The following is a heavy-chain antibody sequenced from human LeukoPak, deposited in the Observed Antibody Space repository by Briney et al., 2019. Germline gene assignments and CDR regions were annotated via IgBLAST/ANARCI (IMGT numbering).Heavy chain of an antibody. J-gene: IGHJ4*02. CDR3: VKSAGFWSGYYDY. V-gene: IGHV3-64D*06. Sequence: GGSLRLSCSASGFTFSSYAMHWVSQAPGKGLEYVSAISSNGGSTYYADSVKGRFTISRDNSKNTLYLQMSSLRAEDTAVYYCVKSAGFWSGYYDYWGQGTLVTVSS. D-gene: IGHD3-3*01. CDR1: GFTFSSYA. CDR2: ISSNGGST.